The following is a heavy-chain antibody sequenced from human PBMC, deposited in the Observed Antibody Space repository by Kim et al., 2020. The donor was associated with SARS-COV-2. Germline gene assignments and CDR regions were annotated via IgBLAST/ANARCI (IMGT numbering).Heavy chain of an antibody. D-gene: IGHD1-26*01. CDR3: ARGVGATYYYYYMDV. J-gene: IGHJ6*03. V-gene: IGHV3-33*01. CDR1: GFTFSSYG. CDR2: IWYDGSNT. Sequence: GGSLRLSCAASGFTFSSYGMHWVRQAPGKGLEWVAVIWYDGSNTYYADSVKGRFTISRDNSKNTLYLQMNSLRAEDTAVYYCARGVGATYYYYYMDVWGKGTTVTVSS.